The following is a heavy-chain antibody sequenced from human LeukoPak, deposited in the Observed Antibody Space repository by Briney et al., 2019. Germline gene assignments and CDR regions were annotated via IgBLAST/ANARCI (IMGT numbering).Heavy chain of an antibody. V-gene: IGHV3-23*04. D-gene: IGHD2-15*01. Sequence: VQLVESGGGVVQPGRSLRLSCAASGFTFSSYAMHWVRQAPGKGLEWVSAINGGGGNTYYADSVKGRFTISRDNSKNMVYLQMNSLRADDTAVYYCAKSVVVITFRFDDWGQGALVTVSS. CDR1: GFTFSSYA. CDR3: AKSVVVITFRFDD. CDR2: INGGGGNT. J-gene: IGHJ4*02.